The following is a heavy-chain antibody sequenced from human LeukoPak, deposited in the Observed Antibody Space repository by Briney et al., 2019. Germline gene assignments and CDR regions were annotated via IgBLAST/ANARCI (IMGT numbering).Heavy chain of an antibody. Sequence: RSGGSLRLSCAASGFNLDDYGMSWVRHAPGKGLEWVSGINWNGGNTGYADSVKGRFTISRDNAKNSLYLQMNSLRAEDTALYYCARDRTITYYYDTSASDAFDIWGQGTMVTVS. CDR2: INWNGGNT. V-gene: IGHV3-20*04. D-gene: IGHD3-22*01. CDR1: GFNLDDYG. J-gene: IGHJ3*02. CDR3: ARDRTITYYYDTSASDAFDI.